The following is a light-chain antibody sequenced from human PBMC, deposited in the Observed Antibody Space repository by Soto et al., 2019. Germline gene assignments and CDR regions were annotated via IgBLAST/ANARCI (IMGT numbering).Light chain of an antibody. CDR2: GAS. J-gene: IGKJ1*01. CDR3: QQYRTYS. V-gene: IGKV3-15*01. CDR1: QSVTTY. Sequence: EIVMTQSPATLSVSPGERATFSCRASQSVTTYLAWYQVKPGRSPRLLIYGASTRATGIPARFSGSGSGTEFTLTISSLQSEDFAVYYCQQYRTYSFGQGSRVEIK.